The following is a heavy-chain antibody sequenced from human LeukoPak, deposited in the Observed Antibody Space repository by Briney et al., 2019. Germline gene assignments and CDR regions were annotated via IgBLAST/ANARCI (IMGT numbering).Heavy chain of an antibody. CDR1: GDSITSSSSF. J-gene: IGHJ4*02. CDR2: ISYSGGT. Sequence: SETLSLTCTVSGDSITSSSSFWDWIRQPPGRGLEWIGNISYSGGTNYNPSLQSRVTISVDTSKNQFSLKLSSVTAADTAVYYCARHHGYWGQGTLVTVSS. V-gene: IGHV4-39*01. CDR3: ARHHGY.